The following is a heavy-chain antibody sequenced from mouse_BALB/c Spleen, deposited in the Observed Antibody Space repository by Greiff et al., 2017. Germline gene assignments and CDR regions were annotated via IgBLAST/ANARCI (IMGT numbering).Heavy chain of an antibody. CDR3: ARDPGLPYYAMDY. CDR1: GFSLTSYG. Sequence: QVQLKESGPGLVAPSQSLSITCTVSGFSLTSYGVHWVRQPPGKGLEWLGVIWAGGSTNYNSALMSRLSISKDNSKSQVFLKMNSLQTDDTAMYYCARDPGLPYYAMDYWGQGTSVTVSA. J-gene: IGHJ4*01. D-gene: IGHD2-2*01. CDR2: IWAGGST. V-gene: IGHV2-9*02.